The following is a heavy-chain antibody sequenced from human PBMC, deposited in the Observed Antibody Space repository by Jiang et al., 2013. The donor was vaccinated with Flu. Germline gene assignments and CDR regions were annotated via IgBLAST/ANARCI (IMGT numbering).Heavy chain of an antibody. J-gene: IGHJ4*02. CDR3: ARVGVITMEGFDY. Sequence: GAEVKKPGASVKVSCKASGYTFTGYYMHWVRQAPGQGLEWMGRINPNSGGTNYAQKFQGRVTMTRDTSISTAYMELSSLRSEDTAVYYCARVGVITMEGFDYWGQGTLVTVSS. CDR2: INPNSGGT. D-gene: IGHD3-10*01. CDR1: GYTFTGYY. V-gene: IGHV1-2*06.